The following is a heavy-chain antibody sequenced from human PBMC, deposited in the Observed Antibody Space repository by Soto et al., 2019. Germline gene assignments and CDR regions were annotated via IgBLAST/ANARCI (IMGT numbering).Heavy chain of an antibody. CDR1: GYNFTSYW. V-gene: IGHV5-51*01. J-gene: IGHJ6*02. Sequence: SLKISCKGSGYNFTSYWIGWVRQMRGKGLEWMGIIHPGDSDTRYSLSFQGQVTMSADKSTGTAYLQWSSLKASDTAMYYCARHDWDSSSWYSFYYNSMDVWGQGTTVTVSS. D-gene: IGHD6-13*01. CDR3: ARHDWDSSSWYSFYYNSMDV. CDR2: IHPGDSDT.